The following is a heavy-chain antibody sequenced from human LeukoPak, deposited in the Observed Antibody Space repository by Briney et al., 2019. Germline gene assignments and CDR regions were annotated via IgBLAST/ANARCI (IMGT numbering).Heavy chain of an antibody. J-gene: IGHJ6*02. CDR2: IRSRAYGGTT. CDR3: ARGPIQQWLYNGMDV. CDR1: EFTFGDHA. Sequence: QPGRSLRLSCTASEFTFGDHAMSWVRQAPGKGLEWVGFIRSRAYGGTTEYAPAVKGGFLISRDDSKSIAYLHMNSLKTEDTAVYYCARGPIQQWLYNGMDVWGQGTTVSVSS. D-gene: IGHD5-18*01. V-gene: IGHV3-49*04.